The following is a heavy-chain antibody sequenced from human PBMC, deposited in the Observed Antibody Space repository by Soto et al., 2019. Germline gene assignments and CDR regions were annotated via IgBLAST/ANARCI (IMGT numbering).Heavy chain of an antibody. CDR3: AKDFLVVVIITPYFDY. Sequence: QVQLVESGGGVVQPGRSLRLSCAASGFTFSSYGMHWLRQAPGKGLEWVAVISYDGSNKYYADSVKGRFTISRDNSKNTLYLQMNSLRAEDTAVYYCAKDFLVVVIITPYFDYWGQGTLVTVSS. V-gene: IGHV3-30*18. D-gene: IGHD3-22*01. CDR2: ISYDGSNK. J-gene: IGHJ4*02. CDR1: GFTFSSYG.